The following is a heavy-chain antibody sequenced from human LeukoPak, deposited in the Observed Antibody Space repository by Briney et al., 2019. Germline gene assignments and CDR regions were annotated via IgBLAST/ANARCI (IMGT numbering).Heavy chain of an antibody. J-gene: IGHJ5*02. CDR1: GYTFTGYY. V-gene: IGHV1-2*02. CDR3: ARGAFGGVIVTQVVDWFDP. Sequence: GASVKVSCKASGYTFTGYYIHWVRQAPGQGLEWMGWINPNSGGTNYAQKFQGRVTMTRDTSISTAYMELSRLRSDDTAVYYCARGAFGGVIVTQVVDWFDPWGQGTLVTVSS. CDR2: INPNSGGT. D-gene: IGHD3-16*02.